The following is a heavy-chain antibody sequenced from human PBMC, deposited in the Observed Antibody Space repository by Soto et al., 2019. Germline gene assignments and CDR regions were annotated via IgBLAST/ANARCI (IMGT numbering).Heavy chain of an antibody. V-gene: IGHV2-5*02. CDR2: IYWDNDR. D-gene: IGHD3-10*01. CDR1: GFSLSNSGVG. J-gene: IGHJ5*01. CDR3: AHRVSYSVSCDVGWFDS. Sequence: QITLKESGPTLVEPTQTLTLTCSFSGFSLSNSGVGVGWFRQAPGKALECLGIIYWDNDRRYNPSLKDRLSITKDTSKNQVVVTMTYMDPVDTGTYYCAHRVSYSVSCDVGWFDSWGQGTPVTVS.